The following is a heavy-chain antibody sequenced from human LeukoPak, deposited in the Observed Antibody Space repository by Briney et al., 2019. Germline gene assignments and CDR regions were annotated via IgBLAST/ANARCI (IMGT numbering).Heavy chain of an antibody. CDR2: ISSSSSTI. D-gene: IGHD4-11*01. CDR1: GFTFSSYS. CDR3: ARVRNDYSKEGGQVYYYYMDV. V-gene: IGHV3-48*01. Sequence: GGSLRLSCAASGFTFSSYSMNWVRQAPGKGLEWVSYISSSSSTIYYADSVKGRFTISRDNAKNSLYLQMNSLRAEDTAVYYCARVRNDYSKEGGQVYYYYMDVWGKGTTVTVSS. J-gene: IGHJ6*03.